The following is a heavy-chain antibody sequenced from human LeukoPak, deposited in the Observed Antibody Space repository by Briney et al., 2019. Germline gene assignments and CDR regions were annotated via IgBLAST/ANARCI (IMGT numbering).Heavy chain of an antibody. CDR3: ARATYCSGGSCYSGKVGTTPGDY. CDR1: GYTFTDYY. Sequence: ASVKVFCKVYGYTFTDYYMHWVRQAPGQGLEWMGIINPSGGSTSYAQKFQGRVTMTRDMSTSTVYMELSSLRSEDTAVYYCARATYCSGGSCYSGKVGTTPGDYWGQGTLVTVSS. D-gene: IGHD2-15*01. J-gene: IGHJ4*02. V-gene: IGHV1-46*01. CDR2: INPSGGST.